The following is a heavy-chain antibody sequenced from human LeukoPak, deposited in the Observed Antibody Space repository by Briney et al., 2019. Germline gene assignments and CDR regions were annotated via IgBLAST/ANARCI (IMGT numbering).Heavy chain of an antibody. CDR1: GGSISSGDYY. CDR3: ARAPVYAISGRSFDY. D-gene: IGHD2-8*01. V-gene: IGHV4-30-4*08. Sequence: SETLSLTCTVSGGSISSGDYYWSWIRQPPGKGLEWIGYIYYSGSTYYNPSLKSRVTISVDTSKNQFSLKLSSVTAADTAVYYCARAPVYAISGRSFDYWGQGTLVTVSS. J-gene: IGHJ4*02. CDR2: IYYSGST.